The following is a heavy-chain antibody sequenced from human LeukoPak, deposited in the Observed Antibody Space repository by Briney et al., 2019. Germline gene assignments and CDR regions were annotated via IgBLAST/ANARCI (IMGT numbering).Heavy chain of an antibody. CDR2: IRYDGSNK. D-gene: IGHD3-3*01. CDR3: AKETPHSLRSNPFDY. CDR1: GFTFSSFG. Sequence: GGSRRLSCAAPGFTFSSFGMHWVRQAPGKGLEGVAFIRYDGSNKYYADSVKGRFTISRDNSKNTLYLQMNSLRAEDTAVYYCAKETPHSLRSNPFDYWGQGTLVTVSS. J-gene: IGHJ4*02. V-gene: IGHV3-30*02.